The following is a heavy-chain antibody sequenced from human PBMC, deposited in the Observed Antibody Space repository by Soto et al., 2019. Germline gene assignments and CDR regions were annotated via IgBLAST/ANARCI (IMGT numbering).Heavy chain of an antibody. Sequence: ASVKVSCKASGYSFTAYRIHWVRQAPGQGLEWMGWINPNSGATTYAPRLQGRVTMTRDTSSKTAYMEVSRLTSDDTALYYCARDRRFRGGDSDTVGSPRTWLDPWGKGTLVTVSS. D-gene: IGHD1-26*01. CDR3: ARDRRFRGGDSDTVGSPRTWLDP. V-gene: IGHV1-2*02. CDR1: GYSFTAYR. CDR2: INPNSGAT. J-gene: IGHJ5*02.